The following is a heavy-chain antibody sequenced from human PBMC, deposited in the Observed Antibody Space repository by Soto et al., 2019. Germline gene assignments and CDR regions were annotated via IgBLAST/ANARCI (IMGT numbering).Heavy chain of an antibody. Sequence: QVQLVQSGAEVKKPGSSMKVSCTTSGGPFSSFAINWVRQAPGQGLEWMGGIIPLDGTTTYAEKIQGRVTITADTSTSTAYMDLSSLTLEDTAVYYCARSFTKSRRGGVAFDYWGQGTLLTVSS. V-gene: IGHV1-69*06. CDR1: GGPFSSFA. J-gene: IGHJ4*02. CDR3: ARSFTKSRRGGVAFDY. CDR2: IIPLDGTT. D-gene: IGHD3-3*01.